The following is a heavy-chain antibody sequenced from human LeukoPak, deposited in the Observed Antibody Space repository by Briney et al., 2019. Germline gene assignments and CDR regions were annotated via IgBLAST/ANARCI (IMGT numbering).Heavy chain of an antibody. V-gene: IGHV1-69*01. CDR1: GGTFSSYA. CDR3: ARGGYSGYVDY. Sequence: ASVKVSCKASGGTFSSYAISWVRQAPGQGLEWMGGIIPIFGTANYEQKFQGRVTITADESTSTAYMELSSLRSEDTAVYYCARGGYSGYVDYWGQGTLVTVSS. D-gene: IGHD5-12*01. CDR2: IIPIFGTA. J-gene: IGHJ4*02.